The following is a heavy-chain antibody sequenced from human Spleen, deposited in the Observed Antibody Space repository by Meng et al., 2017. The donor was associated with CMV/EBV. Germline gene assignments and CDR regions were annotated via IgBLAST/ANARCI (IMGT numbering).Heavy chain of an antibody. CDR3: AREIDDSMGNTGADY. D-gene: IGHD7-27*01. CDR1: GYTFTSSD. V-gene: IGHV1-18*01. Sequence: SGYTFTSSDISLVRQAPGPGLAWLGWISVYNGNTKYSQKFQGRVTMTTDTSTSTAYMELRSLRSDDTALYYCAREIDDSMGNTGADYWGQGTLVTVSS. CDR2: ISVYNGNT. J-gene: IGHJ4*02.